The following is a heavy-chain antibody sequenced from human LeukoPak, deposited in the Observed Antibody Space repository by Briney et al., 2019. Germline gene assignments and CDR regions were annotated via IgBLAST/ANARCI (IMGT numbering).Heavy chain of an antibody. D-gene: IGHD3-10*01. CDR2: IKQDGSEK. CDR1: GFTFSTHW. CDR3: ASDFGSGSFFAY. V-gene: IGHV3-7*03. J-gene: IGHJ4*02. Sequence: GGSLRLSCAASGFTFSTHWMSWVRHIPGKGLEWVANIKQDGSEKHYADSVRGRFTISRDNAESSLYLQMNSLRAEDTAVYYCASDFGSGSFFAYWGQGTLVTVSS.